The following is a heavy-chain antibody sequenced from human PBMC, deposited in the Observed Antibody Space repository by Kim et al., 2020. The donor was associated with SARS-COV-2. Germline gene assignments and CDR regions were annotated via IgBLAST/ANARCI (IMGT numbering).Heavy chain of an antibody. CDR2: ISYDGSNK. J-gene: IGHJ6*01. Sequence: GGSLRLSCAASGFTFSSYGMHWVRQAPGKGLEWVAVISYDGSNKYYADSVKGRFTISRDNSKNTLYLQMNSLRAEDTAVYYCAKDQGTDYDFWSGYYDY. CDR1: GFTFSSYG. CDR3: AKDQGTDYDFWSGYYDY. V-gene: IGHV3-30*18. D-gene: IGHD3-3*01.